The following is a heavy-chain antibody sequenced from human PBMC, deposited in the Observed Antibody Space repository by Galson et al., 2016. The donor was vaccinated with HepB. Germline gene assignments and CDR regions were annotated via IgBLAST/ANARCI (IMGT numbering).Heavy chain of an antibody. CDR1: GFTFSSYA. Sequence: SLRLSCAASGFTFSSYAMSWVRQAPGKGLEWVSAISDRGYSTYYAGSVKGRFTISRDNSKNTVYLQMNSLRAEDTAVYYCARDQDGEIPRRPLGYWGQGTLVTVSS. D-gene: IGHD2-21*01. V-gene: IGHV3-23*01. CDR3: ARDQDGEIPRRPLGY. J-gene: IGHJ4*02. CDR2: ISDRGYST.